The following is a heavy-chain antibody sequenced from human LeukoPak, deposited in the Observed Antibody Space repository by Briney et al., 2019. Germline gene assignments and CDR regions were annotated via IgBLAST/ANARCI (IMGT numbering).Heavy chain of an antibody. Sequence: SETLSLTCTVSGGSISSSSYYWGWIRQPPGKGLEWIGSIFYGGNTSYNPSLKSRVTISVDTSKNQFSLKVDSVTAADTAVFYCARHRSYYFDYWGQGMLVTVSS. CDR3: ARHRSYYFDY. CDR1: GGSISSSSYY. V-gene: IGHV4-39*01. D-gene: IGHD3-10*01. J-gene: IGHJ4*02. CDR2: IFYGGNT.